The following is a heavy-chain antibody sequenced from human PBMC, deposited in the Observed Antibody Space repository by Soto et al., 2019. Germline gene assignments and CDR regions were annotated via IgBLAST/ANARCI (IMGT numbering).Heavy chain of an antibody. CDR3: AGELGTFYFDH. CDR1: AGSIRSGDYY. J-gene: IGHJ4*02. V-gene: IGHV4-30-4*01. Sequence: QVQLQESGPGLVKPSQTLSLTCTVSAGSIRSGDYYWTWIRQPPGKGLEWIGYIAHSGSAYYNPSLNSRATISIDTSNNQFSLKMTSVTAADTAVYYCAGELGTFYFDHWGQGTLVTVSS. CDR2: IAHSGSA. D-gene: IGHD7-27*01.